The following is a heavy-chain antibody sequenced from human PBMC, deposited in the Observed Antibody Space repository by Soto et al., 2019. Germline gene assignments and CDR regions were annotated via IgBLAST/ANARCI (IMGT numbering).Heavy chain of an antibody. D-gene: IGHD3-10*01. V-gene: IGHV3-23*01. CDR3: ANRGLGLAFDI. CDR2: ITASGDDT. Sequence: GGSVTLSRAAPGFTCGDCSLSWVPQAPGRGLEWVSVITASGDDTYYADSVKGRFTISRDNSENILYLQMNSLRVEDTAVYYCANRGLGLAFDIWGQGTMVTVSS. J-gene: IGHJ3*02. CDR1: GFTCGDCS.